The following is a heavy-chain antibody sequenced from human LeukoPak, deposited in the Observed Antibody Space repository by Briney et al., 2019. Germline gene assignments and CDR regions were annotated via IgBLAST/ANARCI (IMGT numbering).Heavy chain of an antibody. J-gene: IGHJ3*01. V-gene: IGHV4-59*01. D-gene: IGHD1-1*01. CDR1: GGSINSYY. CDR3: AGDVMSTALDAFDV. Sequence: SETLSLTCTVSGGSINSYYWNWIRQPPGKGLELIGYIYYSGSPTYNPSLKSRVTISVDTSKNQFSLQLSSVPAADTAVYYCAGDVMSTALDAFDVWGQGTMVTVSS. CDR2: IYYSGSP.